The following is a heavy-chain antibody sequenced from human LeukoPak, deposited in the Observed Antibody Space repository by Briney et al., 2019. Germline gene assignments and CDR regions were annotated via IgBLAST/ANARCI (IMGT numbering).Heavy chain of an antibody. V-gene: IGHV1-46*01. D-gene: IGHD3-22*01. J-gene: IGHJ4*02. CDR2: INPSGGST. Sequence: ASVNVSCKASGYTFTNYYVHWVRQAPGQGLEWMGIINPSGGSTSYAQKFQGRVTMTRDTSTSTVYMELSSLRSEDTAVYYCARDFWYYYDSSGYYYDYWGQGTLVTVSS. CDR1: GYTFTNYY. CDR3: ARDFWYYYDSSGYYYDY.